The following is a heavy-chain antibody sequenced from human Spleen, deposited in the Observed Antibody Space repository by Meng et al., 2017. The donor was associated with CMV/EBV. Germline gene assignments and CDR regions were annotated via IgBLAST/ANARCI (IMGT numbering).Heavy chain of an antibody. V-gene: IGHV3-30-3*01. CDR3: ARDPSPYYYDTPAAFDI. D-gene: IGHD3-22*01. CDR1: GFSFNNYA. Sequence: GESLKISCAASGFSFNNYAVHWVRQAPGKGLEWVAVTSYDGTKKFYADSVKGRFTISRDNAKNSLYLQMNSLRAEDTAVYYCARDPSPYYYDTPAAFDIWGQGTMVTVSS. CDR2: TSYDGTKK. J-gene: IGHJ3*02.